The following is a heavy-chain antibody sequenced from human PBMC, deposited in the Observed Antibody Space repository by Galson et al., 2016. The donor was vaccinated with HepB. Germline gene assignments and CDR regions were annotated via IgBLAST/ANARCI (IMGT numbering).Heavy chain of an antibody. CDR3: ARDQKYSGTDFYYAMDV. D-gene: IGHD5-12*01. Sequence: SLRLSCAVSGFISSQFAVHWVRQVPGKGLEWVAVISYDGTRQYYTDSVKGRFTVSRDDSTTSVYLQMTTLRPEDTAVYYCARDQKYSGTDFYYAMDVWGKGATVTVSS. V-gene: IGHV3-30*04. CDR1: GFISSQFA. J-gene: IGHJ6*04. CDR2: ISYDGTRQ.